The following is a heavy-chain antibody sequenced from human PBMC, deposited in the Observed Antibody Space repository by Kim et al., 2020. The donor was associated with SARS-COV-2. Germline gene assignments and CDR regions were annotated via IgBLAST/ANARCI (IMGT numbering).Heavy chain of an antibody. Sequence: ASVKVSCKASGYTFTSYAMNWVRQAPGQGLEWMGWINTKTGNPTYAQGFTGRFVFSLDTSVSTAYLQISSLKAEDTAVYYCARVEYGDYEFNWFDPWGQGLLVTVSS. CDR1: GYTFTSYA. V-gene: IGHV7-4-1*02. J-gene: IGHJ5*02. D-gene: IGHD4-17*01. CDR3: ARVEYGDYEFNWFDP. CDR2: INTKTGNP.